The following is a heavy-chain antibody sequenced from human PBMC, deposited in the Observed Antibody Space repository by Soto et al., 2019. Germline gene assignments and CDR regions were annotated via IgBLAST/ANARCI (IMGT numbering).Heavy chain of an antibody. Sequence: EVQLLESGGGLVQPGGSLRLSCAASGFAFSNYAMSWVRQAPGKGLEWVSDISGSSGSTYYADSVKGRFTISRDISKNTLYVQMNSLRAEDTAVYYCAKGGSSSSLFYFDNWGQGTLVTVSS. D-gene: IGHD6-6*01. J-gene: IGHJ4*02. CDR2: ISGSSGST. CDR3: AKGGSSSSLFYFDN. V-gene: IGHV3-23*01. CDR1: GFAFSNYA.